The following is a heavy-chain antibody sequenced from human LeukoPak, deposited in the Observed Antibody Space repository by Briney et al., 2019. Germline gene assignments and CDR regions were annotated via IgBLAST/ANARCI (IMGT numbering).Heavy chain of an antibody. J-gene: IGHJ4*02. Sequence: ASVKVSCKASVYTFTSYDINWVRQATGQGLAWMGWMNPNSGNTGYAQKFQGRVTMTRNTSISTAYMELSSLRSEDTAVYYCARVRGYAGTEVDYWGQGTLVTVSS. CDR1: VYTFTSYD. CDR3: ARVRGYAGTEVDY. D-gene: IGHD3-10*01. V-gene: IGHV1-8*01. CDR2: MNPNSGNT.